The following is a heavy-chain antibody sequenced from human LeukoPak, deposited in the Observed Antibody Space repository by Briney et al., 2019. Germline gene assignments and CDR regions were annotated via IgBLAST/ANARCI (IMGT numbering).Heavy chain of an antibody. CDR3: AKDHGGSFDY. D-gene: IGHD2-15*01. CDR1: GFTFNSYG. Sequence: PEGSPRLSCAASGFTFNSYGMHWVRQAPGKGLERVSFIRYDGSDKYYADSVKGRFTISRDDSKNTLYLQMNSLRGEDRAVYYCAKDHGGSFDYWGQGTLVTVSS. J-gene: IGHJ4*02. CDR2: IRYDGSDK. V-gene: IGHV3-30*02.